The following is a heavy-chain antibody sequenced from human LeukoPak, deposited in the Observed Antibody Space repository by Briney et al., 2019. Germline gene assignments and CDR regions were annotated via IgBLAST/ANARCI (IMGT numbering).Heavy chain of an antibody. V-gene: IGHV3-23*01. Sequence: GGSLRLSCAAPGFTFSSYGMHWVRQAPGKGLEWVSAISGSGGSTYYADSVKGRFTISRDNSKNTLYLQMNSLRAEDTAVYYCAKDLITGSYYFDYWGQGTLVTVSS. CDR3: AKDLITGSYYFDY. D-gene: IGHD1-20*01. CDR2: ISGSGGST. J-gene: IGHJ4*02. CDR1: GFTFSSYG.